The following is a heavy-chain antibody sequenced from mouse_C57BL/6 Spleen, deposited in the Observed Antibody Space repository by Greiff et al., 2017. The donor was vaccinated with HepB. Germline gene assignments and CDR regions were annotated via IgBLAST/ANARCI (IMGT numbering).Heavy chain of an antibody. J-gene: IGHJ2*01. CDR3: ARIYYSYYFDY. Sequence: VQLQQPGAELVRPGSSVKLSCKASGYTFTSYWMHWVKQRPIQGLEWIGNIDPSDSETHYNQKFKDKATLTVDKSSSTAYMQLSSLTSEDSAVYYCARIYYSYYFDYWGQGTTLTVSS. D-gene: IGHD1-1*01. V-gene: IGHV1-52*01. CDR1: GYTFTSYW. CDR2: IDPSDSET.